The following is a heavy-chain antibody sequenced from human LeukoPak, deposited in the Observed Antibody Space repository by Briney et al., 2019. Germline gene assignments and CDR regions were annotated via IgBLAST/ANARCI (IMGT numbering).Heavy chain of an antibody. CDR1: GYTFTGYY. D-gene: IGHD6-19*01. CDR3: ARAWDSSGWDAFDI. J-gene: IGHJ3*02. Sequence: ASVKVSCKASGYTFTGYYMHWVRQAPGQGLEWMGWINPNSGGTNYAQKFQGWVTMTRDTSISTAYMELSRLRSDDTAVYYCARAWDSSGWDAFDIWGQGTMATVSS. V-gene: IGHV1-2*04. CDR2: INPNSGGT.